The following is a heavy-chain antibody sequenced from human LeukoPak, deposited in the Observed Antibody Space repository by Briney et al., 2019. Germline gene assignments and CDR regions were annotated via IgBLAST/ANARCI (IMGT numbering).Heavy chain of an antibody. D-gene: IGHD6-19*01. J-gene: IGHJ4*02. CDR3: ARTIALAAPFDY. V-gene: IGHV3-11*03. CDR1: GFTFSNYY. Sequence: GGSLRLSCAASGFTFSNYYMSWIRQTPGKGLEWVSYITSSGSYTNYADSVKGRFTISRDNAKNSLYLRMNSLRADDTAVYYCARTIALAAPFDYWGQGTLVTVSS. CDR2: ITSSGSYT.